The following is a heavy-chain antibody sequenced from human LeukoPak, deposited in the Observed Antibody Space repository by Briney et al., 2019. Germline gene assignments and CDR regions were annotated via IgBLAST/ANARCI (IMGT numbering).Heavy chain of an antibody. D-gene: IGHD3-22*01. CDR3: ARGSDTSSSYLGYWFDY. Sequence: PSETLSLTCTVSGGSINSYHWSWIRQPPGKGLEWIGCVYYSGNTNYNPSLKSRVTISLDTSKNQFSLKLSSVTAADTAVYYCARGSDTSSSYLGYWFDYWGQGTLVTVSS. CDR2: VYYSGNT. CDR1: GGSINSYH. V-gene: IGHV4-59*01. J-gene: IGHJ4*02.